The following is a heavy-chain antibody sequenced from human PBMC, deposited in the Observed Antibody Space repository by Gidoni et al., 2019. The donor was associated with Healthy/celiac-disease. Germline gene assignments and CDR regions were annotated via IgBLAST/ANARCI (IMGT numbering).Heavy chain of an antibody. J-gene: IGHJ4*02. D-gene: IGHD5-18*01. Sequence: EVQLVASGGGLVKPGGSLRLSCAASAFTFSSYSMNCVRQAPGKGLEWVSSISSSSSYIYYAYSVKGLFTISRENAKNSLYLQMNSLRAEDTAVYYCASDNIQLWSQNFDYWGQGTLVTVSS. CDR1: AFTFSSYS. CDR2: ISSSSSYI. V-gene: IGHV3-21*01. CDR3: ASDNIQLWSQNFDY.